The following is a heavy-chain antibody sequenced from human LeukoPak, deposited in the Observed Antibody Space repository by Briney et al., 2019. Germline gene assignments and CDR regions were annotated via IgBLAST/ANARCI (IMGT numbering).Heavy chain of an antibody. CDR1: GFTFSSYA. Sequence: TGGSLRLSCAASGFTFSSYAMSWVRQAPGKGLEWVSAISGSGGSTYYADPVKGRFTISRDNSKNTLYLQMNSLRAEDTAVYYCAKETLFDWLYDNWFDPWGQGTLVTVSS. D-gene: IGHD3-9*01. CDR3: AKETLFDWLYDNWFDP. J-gene: IGHJ5*02. CDR2: ISGSGGST. V-gene: IGHV3-23*01.